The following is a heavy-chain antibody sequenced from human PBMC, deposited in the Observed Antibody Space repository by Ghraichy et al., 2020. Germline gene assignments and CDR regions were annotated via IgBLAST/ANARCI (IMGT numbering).Heavy chain of an antibody. CDR2: IYYSGNT. Sequence: SQTLSLTCTVSGGSISSNYYYWGWIRQPPGKGLEWIASIYYSGNTYYNPSLKSRVTISVDTSKNQFSLRLSSVTAADTAVYYCARQSQTTMLNGVHYWGQGTLVTVSS. CDR1: GGSISSNYYY. CDR3: ARQSQTTMLNGVHY. V-gene: IGHV4-39*01. D-gene: IGHD3-10*02. J-gene: IGHJ4*02.